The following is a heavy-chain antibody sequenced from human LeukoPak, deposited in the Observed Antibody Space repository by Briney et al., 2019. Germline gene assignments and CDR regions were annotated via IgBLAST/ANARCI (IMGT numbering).Heavy chain of an antibody. CDR1: GFTFSSYG. V-gene: IGHV3-30*18. J-gene: IGHJ6*04. CDR3: AKARPTYMFRGVPLDV. Sequence: GGSLRLSCAASGFTFSSYGMHWVRQAPGKGLEWVAAISYDESNQSYADSVKGRFTISRDNSKNTLYLQMNSLRAEDTAVYYCAKARPTYMFRGVPLDVWGKGTTDPVSS. D-gene: IGHD3-10*01. CDR2: ISYDESNQ.